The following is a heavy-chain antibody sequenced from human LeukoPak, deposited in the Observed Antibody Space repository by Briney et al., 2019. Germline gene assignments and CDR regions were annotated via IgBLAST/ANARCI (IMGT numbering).Heavy chain of an antibody. Sequence: PGGSLRLSCAASGFIFSDYYMSWVRQAPGKGLEWVSAISGSGGSTYYADSVKGRFTISRDNSKNTLYLQMNSLRAEDTAVYYCAKARPVEWELSYIYQDFDYWGQGTLVTVSS. CDR1: GFIFSDYY. CDR2: ISGSGGST. CDR3: AKARPVEWELSYIYQDFDY. D-gene: IGHD3-3*01. V-gene: IGHV3-23*01. J-gene: IGHJ4*02.